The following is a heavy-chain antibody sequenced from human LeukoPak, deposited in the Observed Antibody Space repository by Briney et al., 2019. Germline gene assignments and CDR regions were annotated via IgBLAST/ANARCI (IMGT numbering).Heavy chain of an antibody. D-gene: IGHD6-13*01. CDR2: MNPNSGNT. CDR3: ARGLGIAAAGFMDV. CDR1: GYTFTSYD. Sequence: ASVKVSCKASGYTFTSYDINWVRQATGQGLEWMGWMNPNSGNTGYAQKFQGRVTMTRNTSISTAYMELSSLRSEDTAVYHCARGLGIAAAGFMDVWGKGTTVTVSS. J-gene: IGHJ6*03. V-gene: IGHV1-8*01.